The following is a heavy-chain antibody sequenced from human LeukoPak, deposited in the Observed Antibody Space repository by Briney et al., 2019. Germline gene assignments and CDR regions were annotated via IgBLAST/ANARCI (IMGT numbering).Heavy chain of an antibody. D-gene: IGHD3-16*01. CDR2: ISSSSSYI. V-gene: IGHV3-21*03. Sequence: GGSLRLSCAASGFTFSSYSMNWVRQAPGKGLEWVSSISSSSSYIYYADSVKGRFAISRDNSKNTLYLQMNSLRPEDTAVYYCAKPQGGSPPRPFDYWGQGTLVTVSS. CDR1: GFTFSSYS. CDR3: AKPQGGSPPRPFDY. J-gene: IGHJ4*02.